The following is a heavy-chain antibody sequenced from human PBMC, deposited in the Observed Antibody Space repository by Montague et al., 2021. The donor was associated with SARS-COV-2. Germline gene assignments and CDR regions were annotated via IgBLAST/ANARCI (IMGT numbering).Heavy chain of an antibody. CDR1: RGSISSGGYY. CDR3: ASSLPGNQFQFDY. Sequence: TLSLTCTVSRGSISSGGYYWTWIRQRPGGDLEWIGYLYYNGMTHYSPSLKSRATISLDTSKNQFSLKLNSATATDSAQYFCASSLPGNQFQFDYWGQGALVTVSS. J-gene: IGHJ4*02. V-gene: IGHV4-31*03. D-gene: IGHD1-14*01. CDR2: LYYNGMT.